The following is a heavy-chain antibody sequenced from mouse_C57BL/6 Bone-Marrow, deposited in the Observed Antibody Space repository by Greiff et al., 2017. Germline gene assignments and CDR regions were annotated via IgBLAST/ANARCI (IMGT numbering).Heavy chain of an antibody. Sequence: VQLQQSGGGLVKPGGSLKLSCAASGFTFSSYTMSWVRQTPEKRLELVATISGGGGNNYYPDSVKGRFTISRDNAKNTLYLQMSSLRSEDTALYYCARHGRAWFAYWGQGTLVTVSA. CDR1: GFTFSSYT. V-gene: IGHV5-9*01. CDR3: ARHGRAWFAY. CDR2: ISGGGGNN. J-gene: IGHJ3*01. D-gene: IGHD4-1*01.